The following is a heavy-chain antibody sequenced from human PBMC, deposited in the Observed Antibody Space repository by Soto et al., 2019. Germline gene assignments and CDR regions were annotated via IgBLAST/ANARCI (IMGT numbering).Heavy chain of an antibody. D-gene: IGHD4-17*01. V-gene: IGHV1-18*01. Sequence: QVQLVQSGAEVKKPGASVKVSCKTSGYTFTNYGVNWVRQAPGQGLEWVGWISTYSDDTNYAQKIQGRVTMTTDTSTTTAYMELRSLRSDDTAVYYCARGDSGDYDYWGQGTLVTVSS. CDR2: ISTYSDDT. CDR3: ARGDSGDYDY. CDR1: GYTFTNYG. J-gene: IGHJ4*02.